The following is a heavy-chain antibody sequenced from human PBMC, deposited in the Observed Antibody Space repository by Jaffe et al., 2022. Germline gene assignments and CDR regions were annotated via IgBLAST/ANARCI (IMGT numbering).Heavy chain of an antibody. CDR1: GYTFTSYY. V-gene: IGHV1-46*03. J-gene: IGHJ5*02. Sequence: QVQLVQSGAEVKKPGASVKVSCKASGYTFTSYYMHWVRQAPGQGLEWMGIINPSGGSTSYAQKFQGRVTMTRDTSTSTVYMELSSLRSEDTAVYYCAREYSGYGREGTCWFDPWGQGTLVTVSS. CDR3: AREYSGYGREGTCWFDP. D-gene: IGHD5-12*01. CDR2: INPSGGST.